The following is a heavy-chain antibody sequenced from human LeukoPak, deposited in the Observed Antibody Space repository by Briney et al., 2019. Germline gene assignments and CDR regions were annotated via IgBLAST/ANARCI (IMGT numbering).Heavy chain of an antibody. Sequence: SETLSLTCTVSGGSISSYYWSWIRQPPGKGLEWIGYIYYSGSTNYNPSLKSRVTISVDTSKNQFSLKLSSVTAADTAVYYCAREVAAPWVWFDPWGQGTLVTVSS. CDR3: AREVAAPWVWFDP. J-gene: IGHJ5*02. D-gene: IGHD6-13*01. CDR1: GGSISSYY. CDR2: IYYSGST. V-gene: IGHV4-59*01.